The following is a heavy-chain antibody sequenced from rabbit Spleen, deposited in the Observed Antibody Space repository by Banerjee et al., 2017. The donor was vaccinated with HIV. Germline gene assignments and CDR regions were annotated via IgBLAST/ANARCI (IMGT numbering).Heavy chain of an antibody. Sequence: QEQLVESGGDLVKPGASLTLTCIASGVSFSGDSYMCWVRQAPGKGLEWIACIDAGSSAFTYSASWAQDRFTISKTSSTTVTLQMTSLTVADTATYFCARDTATSFSSYGMDLWGPGTLVTVS. CDR3: ARDTATSFSSYGMDL. J-gene: IGHJ6*01. CDR1: GVSFSGDSY. V-gene: IGHV1S45*01. D-gene: IGHD7-1*01. CDR2: IDAGSSAFT.